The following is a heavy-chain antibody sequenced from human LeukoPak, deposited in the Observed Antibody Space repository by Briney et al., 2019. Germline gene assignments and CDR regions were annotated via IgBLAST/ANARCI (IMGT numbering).Heavy chain of an antibody. CDR2: ISYDGSNK. CDR1: GFTFSSYA. D-gene: IGHD2-2*01. Sequence: GGSLRLSCAASGFTFSSYAMHWVRQAPGKGLEWVAVISYDGSNKYYADSVKGRFTISRDNSKNTLYLQMNSLRAEDTAVYYCARDHCSSTSCYRDNDYWGQGTQVTVSS. CDR3: ARDHCSSTSCYRDNDY. V-gene: IGHV3-30-3*01. J-gene: IGHJ4*02.